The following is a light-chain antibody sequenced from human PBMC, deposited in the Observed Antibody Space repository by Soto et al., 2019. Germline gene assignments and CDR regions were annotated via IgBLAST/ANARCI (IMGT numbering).Light chain of an antibody. CDR2: EVS. CDR1: SSDIGTYDY. CDR3: RSYTKSSTLDV. Sequence: QSVLTQPASVSGSPGQSITISCTGTSSDIGTYDYVSWYQQHSGKAPKLMIYEVSNRPPGVSNRFSGSKSANTASLTISGLQAHEEADYPCRSYTKSSTLDVFGSGTKVTVL. V-gene: IGLV2-14*01. J-gene: IGLJ1*01.